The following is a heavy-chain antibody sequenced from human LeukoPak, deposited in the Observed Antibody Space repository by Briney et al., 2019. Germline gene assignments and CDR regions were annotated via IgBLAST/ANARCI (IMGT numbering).Heavy chain of an antibody. CDR1: GFIVRANY. D-gene: IGHD3-22*01. V-gene: IGHV3-53*01. Sequence: PGGSLRLSCADSGFIVRANYTCRVPQAPGKGLEWVSVIYSGGSTYYADSVKGRFTISIDNSKNTVYLQMNSLRAEDTAMYYCARYYYDSSGYPYYIDYWNQGRLVTVSS. J-gene: IGHJ4*02. CDR3: ARYYYDSSGYPYYIDY. CDR2: IYSGGST.